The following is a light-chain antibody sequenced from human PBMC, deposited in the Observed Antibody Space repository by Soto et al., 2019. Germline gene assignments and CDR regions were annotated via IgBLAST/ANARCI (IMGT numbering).Light chain of an antibody. Sequence: EVVLTQSPGTLSLSPGERATLSCRASQTVSSGYLAWYQQKPGQSPRLLIYGASSRATGIPARFSGSGSGTDFHLTISRLEPEDFAVYYCQQYGSSPRTFGQGTKVEIK. CDR3: QQYGSSPRT. CDR2: GAS. CDR1: QTVSSGY. J-gene: IGKJ1*01. V-gene: IGKV3-20*01.